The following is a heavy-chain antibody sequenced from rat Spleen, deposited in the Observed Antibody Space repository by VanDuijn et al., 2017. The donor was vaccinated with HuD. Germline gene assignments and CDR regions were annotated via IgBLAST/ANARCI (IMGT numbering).Heavy chain of an antibody. CDR1: GFTFSDYA. D-gene: IGHD1-5*01. CDR2: IIYDGSST. Sequence: EVQLVESGGGLVQPGRSLKLSCAASGFTFSDYAMAWVRPAPMKGLAWVATIIYDGSSTYYRDSVKGRFTISRDNAKSTLYLQMDSLRSEDTAAYYCARHEKYRYNPYNWFAYWGQGTLVTVSS. V-gene: IGHV5-17*01. CDR3: ARHEKYRYNPYNWFAY. J-gene: IGHJ3*01.